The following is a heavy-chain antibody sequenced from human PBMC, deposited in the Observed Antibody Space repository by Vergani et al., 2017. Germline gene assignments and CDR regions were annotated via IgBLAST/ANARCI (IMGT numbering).Heavy chain of an antibody. CDR1: GYTFTSYG. J-gene: IGHJ6*02. Sequence: QVQLVQSGAEVKKPGASVKVSCKASGYTFTSYGISWVRQAPGQGLEWMGWINPNSGGTNYAQKFQGRVTMTRDTSISTAYMGLSRLRSDDTAVYYCARDPQQQLAYYYYYYGMDVWGQGTTVTVSS. V-gene: IGHV1-2*02. CDR3: ARDPQQQLAYYYYYYGMDV. CDR2: INPNSGGT. D-gene: IGHD6-13*01.